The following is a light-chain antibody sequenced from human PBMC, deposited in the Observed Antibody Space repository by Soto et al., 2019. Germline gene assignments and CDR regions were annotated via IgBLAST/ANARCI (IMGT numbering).Light chain of an antibody. CDR1: QSINTA. CDR3: QQYSTWPKT. V-gene: IGKV3-15*01. CDR2: GAS. J-gene: IGKJ1*01. Sequence: EIVMTQSPSTLSVSRGERATLSCRASQSINTALAWYRQKPGQPPSLLIYGASTRASGVPARFSGSGSGADFTLTISSLQSDVFAVYYCQQYSTWPKTFGQGTKVEIK.